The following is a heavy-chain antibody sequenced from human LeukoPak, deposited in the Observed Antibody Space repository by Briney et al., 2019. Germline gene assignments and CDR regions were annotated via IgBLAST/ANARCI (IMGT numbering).Heavy chain of an antibody. J-gene: IGHJ4*02. D-gene: IGHD4-11*01. CDR3: VKETPGTTMYY. V-gene: IGHV3-66*01. CDR1: GFDVMTNY. CDR2: ISRGADT. Sequence: GGSLRLSCAASGFDVMTNYMSWGRQAPGEGLEWVSVISRGADTYYADSVKGRFIIYRDSSTNTVYLQMDRLRAEDTAVYFCVKETPGTTMYYWGQGTLVTVSS.